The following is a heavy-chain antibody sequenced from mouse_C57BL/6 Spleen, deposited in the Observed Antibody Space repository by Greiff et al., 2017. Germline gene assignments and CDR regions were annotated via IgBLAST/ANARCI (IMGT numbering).Heavy chain of an antibody. CDR1: GYTFTGYW. CDR3: AKGGTAQATFYYFDY. V-gene: IGHV1-9*01. Sequence: QVQLQQSGAELMKPGASVKLSCKATGYTFTGYWIEWVKQRPGHGLEWIGEILTGSGSNNYNEKLKGKATFTAETSSNTAYMQLSSLTTEDSAIYTCAKGGTAQATFYYFDYWGQGTTLTVSS. J-gene: IGHJ2*01. CDR2: ILTGSGSN. D-gene: IGHD3-2*02.